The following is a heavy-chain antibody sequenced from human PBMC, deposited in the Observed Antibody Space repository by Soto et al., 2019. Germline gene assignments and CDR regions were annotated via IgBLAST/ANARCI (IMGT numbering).Heavy chain of an antibody. V-gene: IGHV3-15*01. CDR1: GFTFSNAW. J-gene: IGHJ6*02. Sequence: EVQLVESGGGLVKPGGSLRLSCAASGFTFSNAWMSWVRQAPGKGLEWVGRIKSKTDGGTTDYAAPVKGRFTISRDDSKNTLYLQMNSLKTEDTAVYYCTTSYYSGYSRMDVWGQGTTVTVSS. D-gene: IGHD6-13*01. CDR2: IKSKTDGGTT. CDR3: TTSYYSGYSRMDV.